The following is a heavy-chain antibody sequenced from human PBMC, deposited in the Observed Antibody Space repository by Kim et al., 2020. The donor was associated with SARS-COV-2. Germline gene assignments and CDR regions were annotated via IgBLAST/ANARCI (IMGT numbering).Heavy chain of an antibody. CDR2: VSAIGDYT. Sequence: GGSLRLSCAASGFAFNSYAVTWVRQAPGKGLEWVSTVSAIGDYTNFADSVKGRFTISRDNSKNMVYLQMNSLRAAATPIFYCLKDLGQWRFDPWAQGTL. CDR1: GFAFNSYA. CDR3: LKDLGQWRFDP. J-gene: IGHJ5*02. V-gene: IGHV3-23*01. D-gene: IGHD6-19*01.